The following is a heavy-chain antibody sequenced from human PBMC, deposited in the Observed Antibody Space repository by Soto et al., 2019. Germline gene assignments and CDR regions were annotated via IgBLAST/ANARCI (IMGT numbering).Heavy chain of an antibody. CDR2: ISTCNGDA. Sequence: ASVKVSCKSSGYTFSTSGISWVRQAPGQGLEWMGWISTCNGDANYAQRFQGRVTMTTDTSTSTTFMELRSLRSDDTAVYYCAREGPRPYYYYGMDVWGQGTTVTVSS. D-gene: IGHD6-6*01. V-gene: IGHV1-18*01. J-gene: IGHJ6*02. CDR3: AREGPRPYYYYGMDV. CDR1: GYTFSTSG.